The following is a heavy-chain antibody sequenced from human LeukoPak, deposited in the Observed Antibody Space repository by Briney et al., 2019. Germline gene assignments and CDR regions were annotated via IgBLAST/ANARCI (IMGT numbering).Heavy chain of an antibody. J-gene: IGHJ4*02. V-gene: IGHV4-4*07. Sequence: SETLSLTCTVSGGSISRYYWSWIRQPAGKGLQWIGRIYGSGSTTYNPSLKSRLTMSVDTSKNQFSLKLSSMTAADTAVYYCARRRYSSGWYYFDYWGQGTLVTVSS. D-gene: IGHD6-19*01. CDR1: GGSISRYY. CDR3: ARRRYSSGWYYFDY. CDR2: IYGSGST.